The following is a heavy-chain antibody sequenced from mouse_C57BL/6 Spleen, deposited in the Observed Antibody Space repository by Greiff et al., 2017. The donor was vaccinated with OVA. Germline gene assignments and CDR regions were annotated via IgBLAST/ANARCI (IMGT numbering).Heavy chain of an antibody. V-gene: IGHV1-9*01. CDR3: ARLGGTTVGFDY. CDR1: GYTFTGYW. CDR2: ILPGSGST. D-gene: IGHD1-1*01. J-gene: IGHJ2*01. Sequence: QVQLQQSGAELMKPGASVKLSCKATGYTFTGYWIEWVKQRPGHGLEWIGEILPGSGSTNYNEKFKGKATFTADTSSNPAYMQLSSLTTEDSAIYYCARLGGTTVGFDYWGQGTTLTVSS.